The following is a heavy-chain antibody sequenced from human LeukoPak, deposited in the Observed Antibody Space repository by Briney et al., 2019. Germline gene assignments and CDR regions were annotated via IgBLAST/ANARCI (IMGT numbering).Heavy chain of an antibody. V-gene: IGHV6-1*01. CDR1: GDSVSSNSAA. CDR2: TYYRSKWYN. J-gene: IGHJ3*02. CDR3: ARDPCSGGGCYSRHAFDI. D-gene: IGHD2-15*01. Sequence: SQTLSLTCAISGDSVSSNSAAWNWIRQSPSRCLEWLGRTYYRSKWYNDYAVSVKSRITINPDTSKNQFSLQLNSVTPEDTAVYYCARDPCSGGGCYSRHAFDIWGQGTMVTVSS.